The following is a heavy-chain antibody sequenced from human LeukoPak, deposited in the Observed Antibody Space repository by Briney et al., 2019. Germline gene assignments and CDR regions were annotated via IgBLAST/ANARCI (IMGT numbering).Heavy chain of an antibody. D-gene: IGHD3-3*01. V-gene: IGHV1-69*05. Sequence: SVKVSCKASGGTFSSYATSWVRQAPGQGLEWMEGIIPIFGTANYAQKFQGRVTITTDESTSTAYMELSSLRSEDTAVYYCVWMSGYTSPFTDAFDIWGQGTMVTVSS. J-gene: IGHJ3*02. CDR3: VWMSGYTSPFTDAFDI. CDR2: IIPIFGTA. CDR1: GGTFSSYA.